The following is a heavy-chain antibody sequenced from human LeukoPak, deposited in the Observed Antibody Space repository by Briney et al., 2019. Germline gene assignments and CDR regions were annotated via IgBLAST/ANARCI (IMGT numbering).Heavy chain of an antibody. D-gene: IGHD4-17*01. CDR3: AKDYGAFCFDS. J-gene: IGHJ4*02. CDR2: TIPDSGDT. CDR1: GYTFTSYG. V-gene: IGHV1-2*02. Sequence: GASVKVSCKASGYTFTSYGFSWVRQAPGQGLEWMGWTIPDSGDTNYAQKFQGRVTMTRDTSISTAYMELSGLRSDDTALYYCAKDYGAFCFDSWGQGTLVTVSS.